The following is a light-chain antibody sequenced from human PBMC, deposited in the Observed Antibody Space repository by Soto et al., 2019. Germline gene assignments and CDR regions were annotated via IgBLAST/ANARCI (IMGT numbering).Light chain of an antibody. CDR3: QPAPTDPT. J-gene: IGKJ1*01. CDR1: QSVQHW. CDR2: QTS. V-gene: IGKV1-5*03. Sequence: DVQMTQSPSTLSASVGDRVTITCRASQSVQHWLAWYQQKPGKAPKVLIHQTSILLNEVPSRFSGRESETEFARPISGLQPGDSATYFCQPAPTDPTFGRGTKVEVK.